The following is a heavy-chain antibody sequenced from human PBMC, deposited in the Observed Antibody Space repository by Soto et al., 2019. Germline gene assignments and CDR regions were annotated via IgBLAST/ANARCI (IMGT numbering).Heavy chain of an antibody. J-gene: IGHJ6*02. CDR3: ARLLDYGSGSYYNVQGYYYYGMDV. V-gene: IGHV5-51*01. CDR2: IYPGDSDT. CDR1: GYGFTCYC. D-gene: IGHD3-10*01. Sequence: GESRKNSCRGSGYGFTCYCMRWVRQMPGKGLEWMGIIYPGDSDTRYSPSFQGQVTISADKSISTAYLQWSSLKASDTAMYYCARLLDYGSGSYYNVQGYYYYGMDVWGQGTKVTVSS.